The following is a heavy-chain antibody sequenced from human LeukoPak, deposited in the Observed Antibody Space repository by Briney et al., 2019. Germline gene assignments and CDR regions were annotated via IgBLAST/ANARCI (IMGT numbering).Heavy chain of an antibody. CDR1: GFTFSSYA. CDR3: ARPAAAGTILYYFDY. D-gene: IGHD6-13*01. Sequence: GESLKISCAASGFTFSSYAMHWVRQAPGKGLEYVSAISTNGGSTYYANSVKGRFTISRDNSKNTLYLQMGSLRAEDMAVYYCARPAAAGTILYYFDYWGQGTLVTVSS. J-gene: IGHJ4*02. V-gene: IGHV3-64*01. CDR2: ISTNGGST.